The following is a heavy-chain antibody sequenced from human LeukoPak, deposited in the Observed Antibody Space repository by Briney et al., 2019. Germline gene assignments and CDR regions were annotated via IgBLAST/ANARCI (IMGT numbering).Heavy chain of an antibody. CDR1: GGTFSSYA. D-gene: IGHD3-9*01. V-gene: IGHV1-69*01. CDR2: IIPIFGTA. Sequence: SVKVSCKASGGTFSSYAISWVRQAPGQGLEWMGEIIPIFGTANYAQKFQGRVTITADESTSTAYMELSSLRSEDTAVYYCASTEAVLRYFDWLLPFDYWGQGTLVTVSS. CDR3: ASTEAVLRYFDWLLPFDY. J-gene: IGHJ4*02.